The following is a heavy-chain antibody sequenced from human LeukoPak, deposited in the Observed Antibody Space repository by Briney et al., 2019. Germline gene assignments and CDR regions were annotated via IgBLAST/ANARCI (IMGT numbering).Heavy chain of an antibody. J-gene: IGHJ5*02. CDR2: IIPIFGTA. Sequence: SVKVSRKASGRTLSSYAISWVRQAPAQGREWMGRIIPIFGTANYAQKFQGRVTITTDESTSTAYMELSSLRSEDTGVYYCARCPRSNSWFDPGGQGTLVTVSS. CDR3: ARCPRSNSWFDP. CDR1: GRTLSSYA. D-gene: IGHD3-10*01. V-gene: IGHV1-69*05.